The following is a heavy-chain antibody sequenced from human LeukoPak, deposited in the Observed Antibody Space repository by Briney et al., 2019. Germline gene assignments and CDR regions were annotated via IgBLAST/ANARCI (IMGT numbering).Heavy chain of an antibody. CDR2: INPSGGST. Sequence: GASVTVSCTASGYTFTSYYMHWVRQAPGQGLEWMGTINPSGGSTSYAQKFQGRVTMTRDTSTSTVYMELSCLRSEDTAVYYCARGLNIRFWSPGYWGQGTLVTVSS. J-gene: IGHJ4*02. V-gene: IGHV1-46*01. D-gene: IGHD3-3*01. CDR1: GYTFTSYY. CDR3: ARGLNIRFWSPGY.